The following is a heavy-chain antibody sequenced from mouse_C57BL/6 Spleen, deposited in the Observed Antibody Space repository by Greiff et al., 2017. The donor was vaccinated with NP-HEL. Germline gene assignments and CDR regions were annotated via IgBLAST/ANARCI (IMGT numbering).Heavy chain of an antibody. D-gene: IGHD2-3*01. CDR1: GYAFSGSW. J-gene: IGHJ4*01. CDR2: INPGDGGT. Sequence: VQLQQSGPELVKPGASVKISCKASGYAFSGSWMTGVKQRPGKGLGWIGRINPGDGGTNYNGRFKGKATLTADKSSSTAYMQLSSLTSEDSAVYFCARCDGYYDYAMDYWGQGTSVTVSS. CDR3: ARCDGYYDYAMDY. V-gene: IGHV1-82*01.